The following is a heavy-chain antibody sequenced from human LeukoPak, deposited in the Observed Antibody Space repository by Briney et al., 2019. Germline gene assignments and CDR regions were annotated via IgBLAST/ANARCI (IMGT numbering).Heavy chain of an antibody. CDR2: ISAYNGNT. D-gene: IGHD2-2*03. CDR3: ARVGGLGYCSSTSCLY. J-gene: IGHJ4*02. CDR1: GYTFTSYG. V-gene: IGHV1-18*01. Sequence: ASVKVSCKASGYTFTSYGISWVRQAPGQGLEWMGWISAYNGNTNYAQKLQGRVTMTTDTSTSTAYLELRSLRSDDTAVYYCARVGGLGYCSSTSCLYWGQGTLVTVSS.